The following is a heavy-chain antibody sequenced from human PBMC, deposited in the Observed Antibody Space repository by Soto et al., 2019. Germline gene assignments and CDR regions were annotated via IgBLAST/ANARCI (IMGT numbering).Heavy chain of an antibody. CDR2: IYYSGST. J-gene: IGHJ4*02. Sequence: PSETLSLTCTVSGGSISSYYWSWIRQPPGKGLEWIGYIYYSGSTNYNPSLKSRVTTSVDTSKNQFSLKLSSVTAADTAVYYYARGVTTVTTIDYWGQGTLVTVSS. CDR1: GGSISSYY. V-gene: IGHV4-59*08. D-gene: IGHD4-17*01. CDR3: ARGVTTVTTIDY.